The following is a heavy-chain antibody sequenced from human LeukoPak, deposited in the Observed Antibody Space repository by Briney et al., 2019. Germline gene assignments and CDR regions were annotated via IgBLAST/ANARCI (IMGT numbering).Heavy chain of an antibody. CDR1: GGTFSSYT. Sequence: SVKVSCKASGGTFSSYTISWVRQAPGQGLEWMGRIIPILGIANYAQKFQGRVTITADKSTSTAYMELSSLRSEDAAVYYCAREGPYWYFDLWWRGTLVTVSS. J-gene: IGHJ2*01. CDR3: AREGPYWYFDL. V-gene: IGHV1-69*04. CDR2: IIPILGIA.